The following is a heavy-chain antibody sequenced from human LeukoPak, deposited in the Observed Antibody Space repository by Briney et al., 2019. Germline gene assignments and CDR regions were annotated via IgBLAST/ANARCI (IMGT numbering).Heavy chain of an antibody. CDR2: ISYDGSNK. V-gene: IGHV3-30*18. D-gene: IGHD6-19*01. CDR1: GFTFSSYG. Sequence: GGSLTLSCAVSGFTFSSYGMHWVRQAPGKGLEWVAVISYDGSNKYYAESLKGRFTISRDNSKNTLFLQMNSLRAEDTAVYYCAKDRSSSGWYYFDYWGQGTLVTVSS. J-gene: IGHJ4*02. CDR3: AKDRSSSGWYYFDY.